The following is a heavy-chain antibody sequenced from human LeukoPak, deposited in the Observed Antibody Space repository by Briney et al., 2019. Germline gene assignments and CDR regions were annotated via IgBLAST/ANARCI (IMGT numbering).Heavy chain of an antibody. CDR3: ARARCSSTSCYGMAGYGMDV. CDR2: IYYSGST. V-gene: IGHV4-31*03. D-gene: IGHD2-2*01. CDR1: GGSISSGGYY. Sequence: SQTLSLTCTVSGGSISSGGYYWSWIRQHPGKGLEWIGYIYYSGSTYYNPSLKSRVTISVDTSKNQFSQKLSSVTAADTAVYYCARARCSSTSCYGMAGYGMDVWGQGTTVTVSS. J-gene: IGHJ6*02.